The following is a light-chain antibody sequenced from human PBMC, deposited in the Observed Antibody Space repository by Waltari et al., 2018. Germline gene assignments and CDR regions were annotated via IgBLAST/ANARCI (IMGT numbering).Light chain of an antibody. CDR1: QSLLHRSGNTF. CDR3: MQARQTPWT. CDR2: LIS. J-gene: IGKJ1*01. Sequence: DIVMTQSPLSLSVTPGEPASISCRSSQSLLHRSGNTFLDWYLQKPGQSPQRLIYLISNRASGVPDRFSGSGSGTDFTLKISRVEAEDVGVYFCMQARQTPWTFGQGTKVEIK. V-gene: IGKV2-28*01.